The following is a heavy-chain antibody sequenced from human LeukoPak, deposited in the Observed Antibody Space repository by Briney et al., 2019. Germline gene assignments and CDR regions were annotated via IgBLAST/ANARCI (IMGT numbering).Heavy chain of an antibody. D-gene: IGHD5-12*01. Sequence: GGSLRLSCAASGLGFTTYAMSWVRQAPGKGLEWVSSISNTGDSTYHADSVKGRFTISRDNSKNTLFLQMNSLRAEDTAVYYCAKDNDPRAYSAYDSYDYWGQGTLVTVSS. CDR2: ISNTGDST. V-gene: IGHV3-23*01. J-gene: IGHJ4*02. CDR1: GLGFTTYA. CDR3: AKDNDPRAYSAYDSYDY.